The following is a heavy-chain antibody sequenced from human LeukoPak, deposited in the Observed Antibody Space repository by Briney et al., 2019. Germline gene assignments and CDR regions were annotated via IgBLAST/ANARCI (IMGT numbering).Heavy chain of an antibody. CDR2: IYYSGST. CDR1: GGSISSGDYY. D-gene: IGHD3-3*01. J-gene: IGHJ5*02. Sequence: SETLSLTCTVSGGSISSGDYYWSWIRQPPGKGLEWIGYIYYSGSTYYNPSLKSRVTISVDTSKNQFSLKLSSVTDADTAVYYCARGDGITIFGVVKKTRYNWFDPWGQGTLVTVSS. CDR3: ARGDGITIFGVVKKTRYNWFDP. V-gene: IGHV4-30-4*08.